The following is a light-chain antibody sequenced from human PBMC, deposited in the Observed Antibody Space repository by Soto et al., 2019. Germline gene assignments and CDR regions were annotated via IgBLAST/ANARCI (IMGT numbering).Light chain of an antibody. V-gene: IGLV2-8*01. CDR3: SSYAGFNNYV. J-gene: IGLJ1*01. CDR2: DVN. CDR1: GGDGGGYNY. Sequence: QSVLTQPPSASGSPGQSVTISCTGTGGDGGGYNYVSWYQQHPGKVPRLIIYDVNKRPSGVPDRFSGSKSDNTASLTVSGLQAEDEADYYCSSYAGFNNYVFGTGTKLTVL.